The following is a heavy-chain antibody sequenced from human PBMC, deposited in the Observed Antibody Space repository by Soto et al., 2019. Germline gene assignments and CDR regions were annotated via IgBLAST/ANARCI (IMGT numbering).Heavy chain of an antibody. CDR2: INPSGGST. CDR3: ASRAAAGGMGNWFDP. CDR1: GYTFTSYY. D-gene: IGHD6-13*01. V-gene: IGHV1-46*03. Sequence: ASVKVSCKASGYTFTSYYMHWVRQAPGQGLEWMGIINPSGGSTSYAQKFQGRVTMTRDTSTSTVYMELSSLRSEDTAVYYCASRAAAGGMGNWFDPWGQGTLVTVSS. J-gene: IGHJ5*02.